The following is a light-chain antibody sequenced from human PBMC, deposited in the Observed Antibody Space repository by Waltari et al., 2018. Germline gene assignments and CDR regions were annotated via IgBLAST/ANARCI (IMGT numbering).Light chain of an antibody. V-gene: IGLV3-19*01. CDR2: ATE. J-gene: IGLJ2*01. CDR3: SSRDTSGPHLI. CDR1: SLRDYS. Sequence: SSELTQDPTVSVALGLTFHITFQGHSLRDYSPIWYQHRTGQAPRVVIFATEHRPSGIPDRFSGSSSGNTASLTISGAQAADEADYYCSSRDTSGPHLIFGGGTRLTVL.